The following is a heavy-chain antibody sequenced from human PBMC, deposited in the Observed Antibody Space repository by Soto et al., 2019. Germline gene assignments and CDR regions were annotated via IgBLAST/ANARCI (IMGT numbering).Heavy chain of an antibody. Sequence: ASVKVSCTASGYTFTSYDINWVRQAPGKGLEWMGGFDPEDGETIYAQKFQGRVTMTEDTSTDTAYMELSSLRSEDTAVYYCATRTSYYDISLPPYYYYGMDVWGQGTTVTVSS. CDR3: ATRTSYYDISLPPYYYYGMDV. J-gene: IGHJ6*02. D-gene: IGHD3-9*01. V-gene: IGHV1-24*01. CDR2: FDPEDGET. CDR1: GYTFTSYD.